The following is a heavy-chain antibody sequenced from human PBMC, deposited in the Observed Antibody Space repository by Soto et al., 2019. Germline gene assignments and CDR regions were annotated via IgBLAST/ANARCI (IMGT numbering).Heavy chain of an antibody. J-gene: IGHJ4*02. CDR1: GYTLTNYY. CDR2: INPSAGDT. CDR3: ARAYGGNSVYYFDY. V-gene: IGHV1-46*03. D-gene: IGHD4-17*01. Sequence: ASVKVSCQASGYTLTNYYFHWVRPAPGKGLECMGIINPSAGDTTYAQKFQGRVTMTRDTSTSTVYLELSSLRSEDTAVYYCARAYGGNSVYYFDYWGQGTLVTVSS.